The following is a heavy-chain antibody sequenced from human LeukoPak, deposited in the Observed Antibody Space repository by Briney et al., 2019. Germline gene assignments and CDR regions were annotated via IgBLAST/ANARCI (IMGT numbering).Heavy chain of an antibody. J-gene: IGHJ3*02. CDR2: IYYSGST. D-gene: IGHD4-11*01. CDR1: GGPISSSRYY. CDR3: ASALQGAFDI. Sequence: SETLSLTCTVSGGPISSSRYYWGWIRQPPGKGLEWIGNIYYSGSTYYNPSLKSRVTISVDTSKNQFSLKLSSLTAADTAVYYCASALQGAFDIWGQGTMVTVSS. V-gene: IGHV4-39*01.